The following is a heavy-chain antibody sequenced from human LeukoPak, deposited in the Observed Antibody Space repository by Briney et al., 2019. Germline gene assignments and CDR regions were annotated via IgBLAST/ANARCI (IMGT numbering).Heavy chain of an antibody. D-gene: IGHD1-26*01. Sequence: ASVKVSCKASGYTFTGYYMSWVRQAPGQGLEWMGRINPNNGGTNYAQKLQGRVTMTTDTSTSTAYMELRSLRSDDTAVYYCAKTGGSYYYYYYGMDVWGQGTTVTVSS. V-gene: IGHV1-2*06. CDR3: AKTGGSYYYYYYGMDV. J-gene: IGHJ6*02. CDR1: GYTFTGYY. CDR2: INPNNGGT.